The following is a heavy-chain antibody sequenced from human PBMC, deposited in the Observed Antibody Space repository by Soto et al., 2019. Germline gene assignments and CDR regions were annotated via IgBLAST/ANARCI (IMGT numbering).Heavy chain of an antibody. CDR1: GGSISSGGYY. D-gene: IGHD6-13*01. Sequence: QVQLQESGPGLVKPSQTLSLTCTVSGGSISSGGYYWSWIRQHPGKGLEWIGYIYYSGCTYYNPSLKSRVTISVDTSKNQFSLKLSSVTAADTPVYYCARAKKGIAAAENWFDPWGQGTLVTVSS. CDR3: ARAKKGIAAAENWFDP. CDR2: IYYSGCT. J-gene: IGHJ5*02. V-gene: IGHV4-31*03.